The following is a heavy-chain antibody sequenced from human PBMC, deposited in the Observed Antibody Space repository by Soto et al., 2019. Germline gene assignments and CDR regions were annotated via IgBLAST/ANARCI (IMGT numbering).Heavy chain of an antibody. D-gene: IGHD1-26*01. J-gene: IGHJ4*02. V-gene: IGHV3-30-3*01. CDR1: GFTFSSYA. CDR3: ARVSETTPYSGSFIDY. Sequence: GGSLRLSCAASGFTFSSYAMHWVRQAPGKGLEWVAVISYDGSNKYYADSVKGRFTISRDNSKNTLYLQMNSLRAEDTAVYYCARVSETTPYSGSFIDYWGQGTLVTVSS. CDR2: ISYDGSNK.